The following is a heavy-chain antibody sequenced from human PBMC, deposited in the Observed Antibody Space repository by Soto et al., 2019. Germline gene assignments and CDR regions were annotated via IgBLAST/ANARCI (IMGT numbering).Heavy chain of an antibody. CDR2: INPNSGGT. Sequence: ASVKGSCKASGYTFTGYYIHLVRQAPGQGLEWMGWINPNSGGTNYAQKFQGWVTMTRDTSISTAYMELSRLRSDDTAVYYCARDRLPKQPNYYFDYWGQGTLVTVSS. CDR3: ARDRLPKQPNYYFDY. D-gene: IGHD2-21*01. J-gene: IGHJ4*02. CDR1: GYTFTGYY. V-gene: IGHV1-2*04.